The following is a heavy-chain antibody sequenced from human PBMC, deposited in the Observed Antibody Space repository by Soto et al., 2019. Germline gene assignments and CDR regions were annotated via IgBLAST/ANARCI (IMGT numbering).Heavy chain of an antibody. V-gene: IGHV4-39*01. J-gene: IGHJ4*02. CDR1: GGSISSGGYY. CDR3: ARHDQKSGRFDN. D-gene: IGHD5-12*01. CDR2: IYYSGKT. Sequence: PSETLSLTCTVSGGSISSGGYYWGWIRQPPGKGLEWIGNIYYSGKTYYSPSLKTRVTISVDTSKNQFSLKVNSVTAADTAVYYCARHDQKSGRFDNWGQGTLVTVSS.